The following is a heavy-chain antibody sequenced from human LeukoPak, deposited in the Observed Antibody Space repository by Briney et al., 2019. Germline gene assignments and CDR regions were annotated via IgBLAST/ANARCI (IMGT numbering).Heavy chain of an antibody. V-gene: IGHV3-20*04. Sequence: GGSLRLSCAASGFTFDAYGMSWVRQAPGKGLEWVSCINWNGGSTGYADSVKGRFTISRDNAKNSLYLQMNSLRAEDTALYYCATSHSGSYLGAFDIWGQGTMVTVSS. J-gene: IGHJ3*02. CDR2: INWNGGST. CDR1: GFTFDAYG. CDR3: ATSHSGSYLGAFDI. D-gene: IGHD1-26*01.